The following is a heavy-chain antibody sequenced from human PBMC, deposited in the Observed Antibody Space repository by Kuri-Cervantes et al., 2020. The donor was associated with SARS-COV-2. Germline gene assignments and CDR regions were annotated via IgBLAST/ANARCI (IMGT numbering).Heavy chain of an antibody. J-gene: IGHJ6*02. CDR1: GDSVSRNTPA. CDR3: ARVLPGPEFYYGMDV. D-gene: IGHD3-10*01. CDR2: TYYRSKWYN. Sequence: SQTLAHTCAIPGDSVSRNTPARNWIRQSPSRGLEWLGRTYYRSKWYNDYAVAVKSRITINPDTSKNQFSLHLNSVTPEDTAVYYCARVLPGPEFYYGMDVWGQGTTVTVSS. V-gene: IGHV6-1*01.